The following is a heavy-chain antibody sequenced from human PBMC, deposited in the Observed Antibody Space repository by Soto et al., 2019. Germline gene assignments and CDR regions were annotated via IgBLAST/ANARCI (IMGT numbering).Heavy chain of an antibody. J-gene: IGHJ4*02. D-gene: IGHD2-2*01. V-gene: IGHV3-30*03. Sequence: QVQLVASGGGVVQPGRSVRLSCAASGFTFSSYGMHWVRQAPGKGREWVAGISYDGSNKYYADYVKGRFTISRDNSKNTLYLQMIRLRAEDKGVYYYAIEDQEGVVVPSDISCRPPPHFDYWGKGTLVTVSS. CDR1: GFTFSSYG. CDR3: AIEDQEGVVVPSDISCRPPPHFDY. CDR2: ISYDGSNK.